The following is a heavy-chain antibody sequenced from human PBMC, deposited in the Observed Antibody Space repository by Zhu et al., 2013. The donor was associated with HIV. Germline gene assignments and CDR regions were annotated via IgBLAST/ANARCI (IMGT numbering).Heavy chain of an antibody. Sequence: EVQLVESGGGLIQPGGSLRLSCAASGFTVSSNYMSWVRQAPGKGLEWVSVIYSGGSTYYADSVKGRFTISRDNSKNTLYLQMNSLRAEDTAVYYCARETVSGSYHDAFDIWGQGTMVTVSS. J-gene: IGHJ3*02. V-gene: IGHV3-53*01. CDR2: IYSGGST. CDR1: GFTVSSNY. D-gene: IGHD1-26*01. CDR3: ARETVSGSYHDAFDI.